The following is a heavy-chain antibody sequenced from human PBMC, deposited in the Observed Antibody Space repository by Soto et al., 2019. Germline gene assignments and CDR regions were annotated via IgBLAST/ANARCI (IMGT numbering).Heavy chain of an antibody. CDR1: GGSVSRDSYY. J-gene: IGHJ6*03. CDR2: ISNSGST. CDR3: ARRVVPAALYYYYYMDV. Sequence: SETLSLTCTVSGGSVSRDSYYWSWIRQPPGKGLEWIGYISNSGSTKYNPSLKSRVTISVDTSKNHFSLKLSSVIAADSAVYYCARRVVPAALYYYYYMDVWGKGATVTVSS. D-gene: IGHD2-2*01. V-gene: IGHV4-61*03.